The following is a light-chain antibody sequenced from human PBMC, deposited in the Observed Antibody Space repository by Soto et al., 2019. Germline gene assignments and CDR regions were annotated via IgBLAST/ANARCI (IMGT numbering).Light chain of an antibody. CDR3: QQYNKWPHLT. J-gene: IGKJ4*01. CDR2: GTY. Sequence: EIVMTQSPATLSVSPGERATLSCRASQSVTSNLAWYQQKPGQAPRLLIYGTYTRATGVPARFSGRGSGTEFTLTISSLQSEDVAIYYCQQYNKWPHLTLGGGTKV. V-gene: IGKV3-15*01. CDR1: QSVTSN.